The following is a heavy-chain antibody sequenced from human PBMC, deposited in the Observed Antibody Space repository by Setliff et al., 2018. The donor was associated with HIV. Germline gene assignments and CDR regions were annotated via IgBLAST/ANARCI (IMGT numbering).Heavy chain of an antibody. CDR2: INHSGNT. Sequence: SETLSLTCVVYGGSFSDYYWRWIRQPPGKGLEWIGEINHSGNTTYNPSLKSRVAMSVDTTKNQFSLKLNTVTAADTATYYCLLDVPLILRTSPPLWGQGTPVTVSS. CDR3: LLDVPLILRTSPPL. V-gene: IGHV4-34*01. CDR1: GGSFSDYY. J-gene: IGHJ4*02. D-gene: IGHD1-7*01.